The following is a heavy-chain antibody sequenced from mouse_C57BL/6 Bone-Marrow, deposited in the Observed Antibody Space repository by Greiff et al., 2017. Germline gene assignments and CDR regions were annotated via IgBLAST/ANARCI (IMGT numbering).Heavy chain of an antibody. CDR3: SRGYYGNYYAMDY. D-gene: IGHD2-1*01. Sequence: EVKLEESGGGLVKPGGSLKLSCAASGFTFSSYAMSWLRQTPEKRLEWVATISDGGSYTYYPDNVKGRFTISRDNAKNNLYLQMSHLKSEDTAMYYCSRGYYGNYYAMDYWGQGTSVTVSS. V-gene: IGHV5-4*03. CDR2: ISDGGSYT. J-gene: IGHJ4*01. CDR1: GFTFSSYA.